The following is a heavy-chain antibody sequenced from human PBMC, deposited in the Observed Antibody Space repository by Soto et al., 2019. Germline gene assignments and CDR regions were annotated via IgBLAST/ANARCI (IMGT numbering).Heavy chain of an antibody. Sequence: GGSLRLSCAASGFPSSTYALNWVRQAPGKGPEWVSTISESGHHTHYADSVKGRFTISRDKSKNTLSLQMNSLRVDDTAIYYCTKSDGCGGGACYTGTYYYFDVWGRGTLVTVSS. J-gene: IGHJ2*01. CDR2: ISESGHHT. CDR3: TKSDGCGGGACYTGTYYYFDV. V-gene: IGHV3-23*01. CDR1: GFPSSTYA. D-gene: IGHD3-16*02.